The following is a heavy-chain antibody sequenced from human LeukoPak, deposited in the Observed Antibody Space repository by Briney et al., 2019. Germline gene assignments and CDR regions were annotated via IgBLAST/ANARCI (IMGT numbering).Heavy chain of an antibody. D-gene: IGHD2-2*01. CDR1: GFTFSSYA. CDR2: ISGSGGST. Sequence: GGSLRLSCAASGFTFSSYAMSWVRQAPGKGLEWVSSISGSGGSTYYADSVKGRFTISRDNSKNTLYLQMNSLRAEDTAVYYCAKSPIVVVPAGHNPLDYWGQGTLVTVSS. CDR3: AKSPIVVVPAGHNPLDY. V-gene: IGHV3-23*01. J-gene: IGHJ4*02.